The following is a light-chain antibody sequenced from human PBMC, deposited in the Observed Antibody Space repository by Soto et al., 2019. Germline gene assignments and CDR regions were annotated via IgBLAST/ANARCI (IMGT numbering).Light chain of an antibody. J-gene: IGLJ3*02. V-gene: IGLV1-40*01. CDR1: SSNIGAGYD. CDR2: GNS. CDR3: PAYDSSLRGRV. Sequence: QSVLTQPPSVSGAPGQRVTISCTGSSSNIGAGYDVHWYQQLPGTAPKLPIYGNSNRPSGAPDRVSGSKSGTSASLAITGLQAEDETDYYCPAYDSSLRGRVFGEGTKVTVL.